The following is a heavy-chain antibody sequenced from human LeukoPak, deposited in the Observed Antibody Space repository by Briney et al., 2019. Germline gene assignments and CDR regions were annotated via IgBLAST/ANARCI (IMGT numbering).Heavy chain of an antibody. V-gene: IGHV3-21*01. CDR1: GFTFSSYS. J-gene: IGHJ6*03. CDR2: ISSSSSYI. Sequence: PGGSLRLSCAASGFTFSSYSMNWVRQAPGKGLEWVSSISSSSSYIYYADSVKGRFTISRDNAKNSLYLQMNSLRAEDTAIYYCARGILAVAGTLDVWGKGTTVTVSS. D-gene: IGHD6-19*01. CDR3: ARGILAVAGTLDV.